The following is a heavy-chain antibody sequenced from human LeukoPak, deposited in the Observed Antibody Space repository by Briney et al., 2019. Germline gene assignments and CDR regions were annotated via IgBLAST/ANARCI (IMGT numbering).Heavy chain of an antibody. J-gene: IGHJ4*02. CDR2: ISAYNGNT. CDR3: ARDGDDYGDYLVY. Sequence: ASVKVSCKASGYTFTGYYMHWVRQAPGQGLKWMGWISAYNGNTNYAQKLQGRVTMTTDTSTSTAYMELRSLRSDDTAVYYCARDGDDYGDYLVYWGQGTLVTVSS. V-gene: IGHV1-18*04. CDR1: GYTFTGYY. D-gene: IGHD4-17*01.